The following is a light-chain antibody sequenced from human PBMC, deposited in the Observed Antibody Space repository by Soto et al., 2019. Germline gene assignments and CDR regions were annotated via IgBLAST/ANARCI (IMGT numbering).Light chain of an antibody. CDR1: QSVSSN. J-gene: IGKJ1*01. Sequence: EIVMTQSPATLYVSPGERATLSCRASQSVSSNLAWYQQKPGQAPRLLIYGASTRATGIPARFSGSASGTEFTLTISSLQSEDFAVDYCQQYNNWWTFGQGTKVEIK. V-gene: IGKV3-15*01. CDR3: QQYNNWWT. CDR2: GAS.